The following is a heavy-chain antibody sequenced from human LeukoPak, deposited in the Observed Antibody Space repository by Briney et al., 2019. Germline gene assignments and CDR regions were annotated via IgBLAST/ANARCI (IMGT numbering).Heavy chain of an antibody. J-gene: IGHJ4*02. CDR3: ARLYCSGGSCTGGFDY. CDR1: GYSFTSYW. Sequence: GESLRISCKGSGYSFTSYWIGWVRQMPGKGLEWMGIIYPGDSDTRYSPSFQGQVTISADKSISTAYLQWSSLKASDTATYYCARLYCSGGSCTGGFDYWGQGTLVTVSS. D-gene: IGHD2-15*01. CDR2: IYPGDSDT. V-gene: IGHV5-51*01.